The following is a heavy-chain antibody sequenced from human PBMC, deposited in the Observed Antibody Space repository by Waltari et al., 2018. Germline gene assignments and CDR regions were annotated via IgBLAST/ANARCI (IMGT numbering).Heavy chain of an antibody. CDR1: GVTFCCSG. V-gene: IGHV3-30*02. CDR3: ASIFAGTAVTTIQPIDI. Sequence: QVQLVESGGGVVQPGGSLRLSSAASGVTFCCSGLHWVRQAPGKGLEWVAFITFDGTNKYYADSVKGRFTISRDNPKNTMFLQMNSLRPDDTAIYYCASIFAGTAVTTIQPIDIWGQGTMVTVSS. J-gene: IGHJ3*02. D-gene: IGHD4-17*01. CDR2: ITFDGTNK.